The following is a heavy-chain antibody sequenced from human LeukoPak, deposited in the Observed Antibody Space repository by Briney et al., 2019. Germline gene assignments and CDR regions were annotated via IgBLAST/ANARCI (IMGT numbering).Heavy chain of an antibody. CDR2: ISSSSSYI. Sequence: GGSLRLSCAASGFTFSSYSMNWVRQAPGKRLEWVSSISSSSSYIYYADSVKGRFTISRDNAKNSLYLQMNSLRAEDTAVYYCARDHPQVVVVAATPEDFDYWGQGTLVTVSS. V-gene: IGHV3-21*01. J-gene: IGHJ4*02. D-gene: IGHD2-15*01. CDR1: GFTFSSYS. CDR3: ARDHPQVVVVAATPEDFDY.